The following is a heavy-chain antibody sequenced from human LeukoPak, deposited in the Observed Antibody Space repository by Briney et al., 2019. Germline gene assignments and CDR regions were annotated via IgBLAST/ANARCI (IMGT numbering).Heavy chain of an antibody. J-gene: IGHJ4*02. CDR2: ISAYNGNT. D-gene: IGHD6-19*01. Sequence: ASVKASCKASGYTFTSYGISWVRQAPGQGLEWMGWISAYNGNTNYAQKLQGRVTMTTDTSTSTAYMELRSLRSDDTAVYYCARDSSGWPNENFDYWGQGTLVTVSS. V-gene: IGHV1-18*01. CDR1: GYTFTSYG. CDR3: ARDSSGWPNENFDY.